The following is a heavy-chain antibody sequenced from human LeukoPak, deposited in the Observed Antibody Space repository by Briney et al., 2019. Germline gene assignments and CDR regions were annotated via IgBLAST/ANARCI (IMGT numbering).Heavy chain of an antibody. CDR2: ISSSSSYI. CDR1: GFTFSSYS. CDR3: ARDGHPVVVAADYYYYGMDV. D-gene: IGHD2-15*01. V-gene: IGHV3-21*01. J-gene: IGHJ6*02. Sequence: GSLRLSCAASGFTFSSYSMNWVRQAPGKGLEWVSSISSSSSYIYYADSVKGRFTISRDNAKNSLYLQMNSLRAEDTAVYYCARDGHPVVVAADYYYYGMDVWGQGTTVTVSS.